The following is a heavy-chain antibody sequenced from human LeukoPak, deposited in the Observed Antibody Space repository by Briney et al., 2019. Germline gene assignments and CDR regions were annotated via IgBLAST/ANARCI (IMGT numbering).Heavy chain of an antibody. CDR3: AKVMKGSERLTMVRGVIIKTAGLYYMDV. D-gene: IGHD3-10*01. CDR1: GFTLSSYA. V-gene: IGHV3-23*01. Sequence: GGSLRLSCAASGFTLSSYAMSWVRQAPGKGLEWVSSISASGGSTNYADSVKGRLTISRDNSKNTVYLQMNSLRAEDTAVYYCAKVMKGSERLTMVRGVIIKTAGLYYMDVWGKGTTVTVSS. J-gene: IGHJ6*03. CDR2: ISASGGST.